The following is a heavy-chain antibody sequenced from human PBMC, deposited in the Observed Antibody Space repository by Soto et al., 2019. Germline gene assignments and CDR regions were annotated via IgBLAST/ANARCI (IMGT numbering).Heavy chain of an antibody. D-gene: IGHD6-13*01. J-gene: IGHJ5*02. CDR3: ARDGPLYSSSWYGGNWFDP. CDR2: ISAYNGNT. CDR1: GSTFTSYG. V-gene: IGHV1-18*01. Sequence: GASVKVSCKASGSTFTSYGISWVRQAPGQGLEWMGWISAYNGNTNYAQKLQGRVTMTTDTSTSTAYMELRSLRSDDTAVYYCARDGPLYSSSWYGGNWFDPWGQGTLVTVSS.